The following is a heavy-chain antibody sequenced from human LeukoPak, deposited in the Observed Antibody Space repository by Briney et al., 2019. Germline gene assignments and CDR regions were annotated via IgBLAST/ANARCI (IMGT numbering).Heavy chain of an antibody. CDR2: IYSGGNT. Sequence: GGSLRLSCTVSGFTVSSNSMSWVRQAPGKGLEWVSFIYSGGNTHYSDSVKGRFTISRDNSKNTLYLQMNSLRAEDTAVYYCARRAGAYSHPYDYWGQGTLVTVSS. CDR3: ARRAGAYSHPYDY. D-gene: IGHD4/OR15-4a*01. J-gene: IGHJ4*02. V-gene: IGHV3-53*01. CDR1: GFTVSSNS.